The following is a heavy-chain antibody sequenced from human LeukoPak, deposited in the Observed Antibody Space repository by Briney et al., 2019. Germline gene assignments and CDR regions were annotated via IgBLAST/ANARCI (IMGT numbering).Heavy chain of an antibody. V-gene: IGHV1-69*05. Sequence: SVKVSCKASGGTFSSYAISWVRQAPGQGLEWMGGIIPIFGTANYAQKFQGRVTITTDESTSTAYMELSGLRSEDTAVYYCARRLGITGTTWWFDPWGQGTLVTVSS. D-gene: IGHD1-7*01. CDR3: ARRLGITGTTWWFDP. CDR1: GGTFSSYA. J-gene: IGHJ5*02. CDR2: IIPIFGTA.